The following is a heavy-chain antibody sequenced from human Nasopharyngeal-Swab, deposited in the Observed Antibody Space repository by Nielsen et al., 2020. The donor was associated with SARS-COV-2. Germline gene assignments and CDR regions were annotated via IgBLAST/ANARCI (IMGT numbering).Heavy chain of an antibody. Sequence: ASVKVSCKASGYTFTSYAMNWVRQAPGQGLEWMGGFDPEDGETIYAQKFQGRVTMTEDTSTDTAYMELSSLRSEDTAVYYCATGEPYVWGSYRYDYWGQGTLVTVSS. CDR2: FDPEDGET. CDR1: GYTFTSYA. J-gene: IGHJ4*02. D-gene: IGHD3-16*02. CDR3: ATGEPYVWGSYRYDY. V-gene: IGHV1-24*01.